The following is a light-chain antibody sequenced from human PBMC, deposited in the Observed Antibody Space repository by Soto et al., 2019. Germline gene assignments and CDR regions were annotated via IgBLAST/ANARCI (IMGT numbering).Light chain of an antibody. CDR2: AAS. CDR3: QQSHSVPFT. V-gene: IGKV1-39*01. Sequence: DIQMTQSPLSLSASVGDRVTITCRASQSISDCVNWYQQKPGKAPKLLIFAASSLPSGVPSRFSGSGSGTDFTLAISSVQPEDYATYHCQQSHSVPFTFGPGTKVDIK. CDR1: QSISDC. J-gene: IGKJ3*01.